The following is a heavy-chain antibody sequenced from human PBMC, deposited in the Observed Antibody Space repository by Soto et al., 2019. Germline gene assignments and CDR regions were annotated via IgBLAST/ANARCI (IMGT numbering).Heavy chain of an antibody. CDR2: IWYDGSNK. CDR3: ARVEAPYSNYAPLGY. Sequence: GGSLRLSCAASGFTFSSYGMHWVRQAPGKGLEWVAVIWYDGSNKYYADSVKGRFTISRDNSKNTLYLQMNSLRAEDTAVYYCARVEAPYSNYAPLGYWGQGTLVTVSS. D-gene: IGHD4-4*01. CDR1: GFTFSSYG. V-gene: IGHV3-33*01. J-gene: IGHJ4*02.